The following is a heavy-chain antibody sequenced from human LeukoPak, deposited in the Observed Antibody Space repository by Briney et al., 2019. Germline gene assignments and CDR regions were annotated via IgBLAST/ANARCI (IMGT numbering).Heavy chain of an antibody. D-gene: IGHD3-22*01. J-gene: IGHJ4*02. Sequence: GGSLRLSCAASGFTFSSYWMNWVRQAPGKGLEWVANIKQDGSEKYYVDSVKGRFTISRDNAKNSMYLQMNSLRAEDTAVYYCARDAPPEYYYDSSGQDYWGQGTLVTVSS. CDR2: IKQDGSEK. CDR3: ARDAPPEYYYDSSGQDY. CDR1: GFTFSSYW. V-gene: IGHV3-7*01.